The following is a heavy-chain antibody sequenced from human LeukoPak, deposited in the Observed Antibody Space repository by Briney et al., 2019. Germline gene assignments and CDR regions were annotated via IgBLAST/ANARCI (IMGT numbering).Heavy chain of an antibody. CDR1: GYSFTSYW. D-gene: IGHD6-19*01. CDR3: ARQQKEWLGLFDY. Sequence: GESLKISCKGSGYSFTSYWIGWVCQMPGKGLEWMGIIYPGDSDTRYSPSFQGQVTISADKSISTAYLQWSSLKASDTAMYYCARQQKEWLGLFDYWGQGTLVTVSS. J-gene: IGHJ4*02. V-gene: IGHV5-51*01. CDR2: IYPGDSDT.